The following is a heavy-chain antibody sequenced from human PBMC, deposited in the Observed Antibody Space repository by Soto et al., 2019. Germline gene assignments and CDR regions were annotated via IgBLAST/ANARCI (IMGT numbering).Heavy chain of an antibody. CDR3: ARGYDFWSGYYTGLPYYYYMDV. D-gene: IGHD3-3*01. Sequence: ASVKVSCKASGDTFTGYYMHWVRQAPGQGLEWMGWINPNSGGTNYAQKFQGWVTMTRDTSISTAYMELSRLRSDDTAVYYCARGYDFWSGYYTGLPYYYYMDVWGKGTTLTVSS. J-gene: IGHJ6*03. V-gene: IGHV1-2*04. CDR1: GDTFTGYY. CDR2: INPNSGGT.